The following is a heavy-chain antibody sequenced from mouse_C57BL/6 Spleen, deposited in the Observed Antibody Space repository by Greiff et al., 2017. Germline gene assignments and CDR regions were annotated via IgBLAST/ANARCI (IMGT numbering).Heavy chain of an antibody. V-gene: IGHV3-6*01. D-gene: IGHD2-2*01. CDR3: ASGYGEFDY. J-gene: IGHJ2*01. CDR1: GYSITSGYY. Sequence: VQLKESGPGLVKPSQSLSLTCSVTGYSITSGYYWNWIRQFPGNKLEWMGYISYDGSNNYNPSLKNRISITRDTSKNQFFLKLNSVTTEDTATYYCASGYGEFDYWGQGTTLTVSS. CDR2: ISYDGSN.